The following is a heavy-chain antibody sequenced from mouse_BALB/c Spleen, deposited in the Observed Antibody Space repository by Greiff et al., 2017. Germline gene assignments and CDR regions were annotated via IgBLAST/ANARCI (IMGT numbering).Heavy chain of an antibody. CDR3: ARSPDYGSYFDY. CDR1: GYTFSSYW. V-gene: IGHV1-9*01. Sequence: QVHVKQSGAELMKPGASVKISCKATGYTFSSYWIEWVKQRPGHGLEWIGEILPGSGSTNYNEKFKGKATFTADTSSNTAYMQLSSLTSEDSAVYYCARSPDYGSYFDYWGQGTTLTVSS. CDR2: ILPGSGST. J-gene: IGHJ2*01. D-gene: IGHD1-1*01.